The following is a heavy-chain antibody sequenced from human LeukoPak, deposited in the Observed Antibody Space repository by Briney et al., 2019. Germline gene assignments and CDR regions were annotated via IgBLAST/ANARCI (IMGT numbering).Heavy chain of an antibody. Sequence: GGSLRLSCAASGFTFDDYAMHWVRQAPGKGLEWVSGISWNSGSIGYADSVKGRFTISRDNAKNSLYLQMNSLRAEDTALYYCAKIAGTTDYFDYWGQGTLVTVSS. J-gene: IGHJ4*02. CDR2: ISWNSGSI. CDR1: GFTFDDYA. CDR3: AKIAGTTDYFDY. V-gene: IGHV3-9*01. D-gene: IGHD1-20*01.